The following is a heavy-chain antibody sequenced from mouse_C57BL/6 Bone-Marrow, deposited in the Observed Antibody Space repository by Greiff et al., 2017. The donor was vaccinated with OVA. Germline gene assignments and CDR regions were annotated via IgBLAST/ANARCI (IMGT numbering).Heavy chain of an antibody. CDR1: GYTFTNYW. CDR3: ASGYYWFAY. Sequence: QVQLQQSGAELVRPGTSVKMSCKASGYTFTNYWIGWAKQRPGHGLEWIGDIYPGGGYTNYNEKFKGKATLTADKSSSTAYLQLSSLTSEDTAVYYCASGYYWFAYWGQGTLVTVSA. J-gene: IGHJ3*01. D-gene: IGHD2-3*01. V-gene: IGHV1-63*01. CDR2: IYPGGGYT.